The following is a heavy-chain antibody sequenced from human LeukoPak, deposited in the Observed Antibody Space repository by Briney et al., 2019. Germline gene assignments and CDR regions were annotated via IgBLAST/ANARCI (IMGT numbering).Heavy chain of an antibody. CDR2: INHSGST. CDR3: ARGDIVVVPAAKAYYYYIDV. Sequence: SETLSLTCAVYGGSFSDYYWSWTRQPPGKGLEWIGEINHSGSTNYNPSLKSRVTISVDTSKNQFSLKLNSVTAADAAVYYCARGDIVVVPAAKAYYYYIDVWGKGTTVTVSS. CDR1: GGSFSDYY. J-gene: IGHJ6*03. D-gene: IGHD2-2*01. V-gene: IGHV4-34*01.